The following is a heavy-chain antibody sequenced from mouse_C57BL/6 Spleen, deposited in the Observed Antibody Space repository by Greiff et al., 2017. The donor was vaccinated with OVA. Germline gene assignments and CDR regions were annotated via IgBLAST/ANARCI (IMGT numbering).Heavy chain of an antibody. CDR1: GYTFTSYW. D-gene: IGHD2-3*01. J-gene: IGHJ1*03. V-gene: IGHV1-59*01. Sequence: QVQLQQPGAELVRPGTSVKLSCKASGYTFTSYWMHWVKQRPGQGLEWIGVIDPSDSYTNYNQKFKGKATLTVDTSSSKAYMQLSSLTSEDSAVYYCARSRDGYYRYFDVWGTGTTVTVSS. CDR2: IDPSDSYT. CDR3: ARSRDGYYRYFDV.